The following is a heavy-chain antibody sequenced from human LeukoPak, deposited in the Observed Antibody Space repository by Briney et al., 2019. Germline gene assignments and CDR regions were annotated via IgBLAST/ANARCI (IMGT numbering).Heavy chain of an antibody. V-gene: IGHV4-59*01. J-gene: IGHJ3*02. D-gene: IGHD3-16*02. Sequence: SETLSLTCTVSGGSISSYYWSWIRQPPGKGLEWIGYIYYSGSTNYNPSLKSRVTISVDTSKNQFSLKLSSVTAADTAVYYCAREGPGGVIVIGAFDIWGQGTMVTVSS. CDR2: IYYSGST. CDR3: AREGPGGVIVIGAFDI. CDR1: GGSISSYY.